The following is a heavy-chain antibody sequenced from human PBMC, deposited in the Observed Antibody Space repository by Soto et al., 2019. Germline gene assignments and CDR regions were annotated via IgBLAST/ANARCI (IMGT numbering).Heavy chain of an antibody. V-gene: IGHV3-30*18. D-gene: IGHD3-3*01. J-gene: IGHJ4*02. Sequence: QVQLVESGGGVVQPGRSLRLSCAASAFTFSSYAMHWVRQVPGKGLEWVAVISYDGNNKYYGDSVKGRFTISRDNSKNTLYLQMHSVGPEDTAVYYCAKDFDTISGVWFFDSWCQGTLVTVSS. CDR3: AKDFDTISGVWFFDS. CDR2: ISYDGNNK. CDR1: AFTFSSYA.